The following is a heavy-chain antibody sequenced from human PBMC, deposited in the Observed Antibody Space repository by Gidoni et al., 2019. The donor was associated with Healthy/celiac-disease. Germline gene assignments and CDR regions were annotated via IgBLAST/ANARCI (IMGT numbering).Heavy chain of an antibody. Sequence: QLQLQESGPGLVKPSETLSLTCTVSGGPISSSSYYWGWLRQPPGKGLEWIGSIYYSGSTYYNPSLKSRVTISVDTSKNQFSLKLSSVTAADTAVYYCARREIAAAGDYFDYWGQGTLVTVSS. CDR2: IYYSGST. V-gene: IGHV4-39*01. J-gene: IGHJ4*02. CDR1: GGPISSSSYY. D-gene: IGHD6-13*01. CDR3: ARREIAAAGDYFDY.